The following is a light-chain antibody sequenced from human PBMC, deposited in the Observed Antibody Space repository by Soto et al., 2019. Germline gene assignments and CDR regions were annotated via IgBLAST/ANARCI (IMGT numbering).Light chain of an antibody. V-gene: IGKV3-15*01. CDR3: QQYRMSPNT. CDR2: GAS. Sequence: EIVMTQSPATLSVSPGERATLSCRASQSVSSNLAWYQQKPGQAPRLLIYGASTRATGIPARFSGSGSGTEFTLTINSLQSEDFAVYYCQQYRMSPNTFGQGTRLEI. CDR1: QSVSSN. J-gene: IGKJ5*01.